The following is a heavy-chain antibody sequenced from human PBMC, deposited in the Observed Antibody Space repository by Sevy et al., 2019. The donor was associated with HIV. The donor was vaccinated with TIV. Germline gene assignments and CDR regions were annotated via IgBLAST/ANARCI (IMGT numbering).Heavy chain of an antibody. V-gene: IGHV4-59*08. CDR3: ARLVSAAAGQNCFDP. CDR2: IYYSGST. D-gene: IGHD6-13*01. CDR1: GGSISSYY. Sequence: SETLSLTCTVSGGSISSYYWSWIRQPPGKGLEWIGYIYYSGSTNYNPSLKSRVTISVDTSKNQFSLKLSSVTAADTAVYYCARLVSAAAGQNCFDPWGQGTLVTVSS. J-gene: IGHJ5*02.